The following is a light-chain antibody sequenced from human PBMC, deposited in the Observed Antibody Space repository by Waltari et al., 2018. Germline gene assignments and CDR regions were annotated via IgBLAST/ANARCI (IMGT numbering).Light chain of an antibody. CDR1: QTISTY. CDR2: AAS. V-gene: IGKV1-39*01. Sequence: DIQLTQSPSSLSASVGDRVTITCRASQTISTYLHWYQQRPGKAPKLLIYAASSLQGGVPSRFSGSGSGTDFTLTITNLQPEDFATYYCQSSYITLYTFGQGTKLEI. J-gene: IGKJ2*01. CDR3: QSSYITLYT.